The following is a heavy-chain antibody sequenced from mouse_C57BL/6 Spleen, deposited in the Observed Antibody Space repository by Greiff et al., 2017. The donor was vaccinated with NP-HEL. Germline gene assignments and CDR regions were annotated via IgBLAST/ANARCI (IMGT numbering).Heavy chain of an antibody. CDR2: IWRGGST. V-gene: IGHV2-5*01. D-gene: IGHD1-1*01. Sequence: VQLVESGPGLVQPSQSLSITCTVSGFSLTSYGVHWVRQSPGKGLEWLGVIWRGGSTDYNAAFMSRLSITKDNSKSQVFFKMNSLQADDTAIYYCAKYYGSSLYWYFDVWGTGTTVTVSS. CDR1: GFSLTSYG. CDR3: AKYYGSSLYWYFDV. J-gene: IGHJ1*03.